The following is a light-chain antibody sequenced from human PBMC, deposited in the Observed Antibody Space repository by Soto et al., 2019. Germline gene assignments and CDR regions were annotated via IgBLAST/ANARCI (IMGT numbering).Light chain of an antibody. CDR3: VLYMGSGIYV. CDR1: SGSVSTSYY. J-gene: IGLJ7*01. V-gene: IGLV8-61*01. Sequence: QTVVTQEPSFSVSPGGTVTLTCGLSSGSVSTSYYPSWYQQTPGQAPRTLIYSTNTRSSGVPDRFSGSILGNKAALTITGAQADDESDYYWVLYMGSGIYVFGTGTQLTVL. CDR2: STN.